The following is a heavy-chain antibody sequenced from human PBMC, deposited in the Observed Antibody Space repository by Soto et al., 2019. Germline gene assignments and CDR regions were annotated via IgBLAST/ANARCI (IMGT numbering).Heavy chain of an antibody. CDR1: GFPVSRDY. CDR2: IYSGGER. Sequence: EVQVVESGGDLVQPGGSLRLSCAASGFPVSRDYMNWVRQAPGKGLEWISVIYSGGERYYADSVMGRFTISRDNSNNMNHLQTNSPRVEDTAVYYYAGDPEDRNGMIVWGQGTTVTVSS. D-gene: IGHD3-22*01. V-gene: IGHV3-66*01. CDR3: AGDPEDRNGMIV. J-gene: IGHJ6*02.